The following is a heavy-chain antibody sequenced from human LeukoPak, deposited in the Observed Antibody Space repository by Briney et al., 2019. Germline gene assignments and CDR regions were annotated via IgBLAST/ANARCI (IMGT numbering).Heavy chain of an antibody. CDR1: GYTFTSYA. Sequence: ASVKVSCKASGYTFTSYAMHWVRQAPGQRLEWMGWINAGNGNTKYSQKFQGRVTITRDTSASTAYMELSSLRSEDTAVYYCARSDVRGEGNDYWGQGTLVTVSS. CDR2: INAGNGNT. CDR3: ARSDVRGEGNDY. D-gene: IGHD3-10*02. V-gene: IGHV1-3*01. J-gene: IGHJ4*02.